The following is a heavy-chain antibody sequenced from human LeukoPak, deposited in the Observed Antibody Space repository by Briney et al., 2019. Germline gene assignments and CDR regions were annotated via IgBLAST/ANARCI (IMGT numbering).Heavy chain of an antibody. V-gene: IGHV3-48*01. CDR2: ISSSSSTI. CDR1: VFTFSSYS. Sequence: GGSLRLSCAASVFTFSSYSVNWVRQAPGKGLEWVSYISSSSSTIYYVESVKGRFTISRDNAKNSLYLQMNSLRAEDTAVYYCARSEVTPYGYFDYWGQGTLVTVSS. J-gene: IGHJ4*02. CDR3: ARSEVTPYGYFDY. D-gene: IGHD3-10*01.